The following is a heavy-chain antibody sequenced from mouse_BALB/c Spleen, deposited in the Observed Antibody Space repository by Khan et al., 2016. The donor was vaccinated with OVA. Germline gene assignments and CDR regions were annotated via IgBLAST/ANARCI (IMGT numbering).Heavy chain of an antibody. J-gene: IGHJ3*01. CDR1: GFTFSSYS. Sequence: EVQLVESGGDLVKPGGSLKLSCAASGFTFSSYSMSWVRQTPDKRLEWVASISSGGDYTYYHASVKGRSTISRDTAKNTLYLQLSDLKSDDTAMYYCPDHLPGSFDYWGEGTLVTVSA. D-gene: IGHD4-1*01. V-gene: IGHV5-6*01. CDR3: PDHLPGSFDY. CDR2: ISSGGDYT.